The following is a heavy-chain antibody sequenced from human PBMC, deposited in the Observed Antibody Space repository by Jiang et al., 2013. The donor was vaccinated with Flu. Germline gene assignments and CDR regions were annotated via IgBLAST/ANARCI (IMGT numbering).Heavy chain of an antibody. CDR3: ARSGYDMTEGAFDY. CDR1: GFSLSTSGMC. D-gene: IGHD5-12*01. Sequence: KPTQTLTLTCTFSGFSLSTSGMCVSWIRQPPGKALEWLARIDRDDDKYYSTSLKTRLTISKDTSKNQVVLTMTNMDPVDTATYYCARSGYDMTEGAFDYWGQGALVTVSS. J-gene: IGHJ4*02. V-gene: IGHV2-70*11. CDR2: IDRDDDK.